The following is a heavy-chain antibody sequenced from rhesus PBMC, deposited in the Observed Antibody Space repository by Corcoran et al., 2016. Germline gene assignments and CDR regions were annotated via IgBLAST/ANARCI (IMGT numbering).Heavy chain of an antibody. J-gene: IGHJ4*01. CDR3: ARDRSSLYYFDY. V-gene: IGHV4-173*01. CDR1: GGSISSNY. Sequence: QLQLQESGPGLVKPSETLSLTCAVSGGSISSNYWSWIRQPPVKGLEWIGRISGSGGSTDYNPSLKSSVPISKDTSKNPFSLKLSSVTAADTAVYYCARDRSSLYYFDYWGQGVLVTVSS. D-gene: IGHD6-19*01. CDR2: ISGSGGST.